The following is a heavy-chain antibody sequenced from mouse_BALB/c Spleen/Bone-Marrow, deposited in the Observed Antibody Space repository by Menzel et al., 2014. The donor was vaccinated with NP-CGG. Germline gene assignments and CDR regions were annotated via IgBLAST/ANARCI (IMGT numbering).Heavy chain of an antibody. CDR3: LKRRYYAMDY. V-gene: IGHV1S53*02. CDR2: ISPGNGAI. D-gene: IGHD1-2*01. J-gene: IGHJ4*01. CDR1: GYTFTDHA. Sequence: VQLQQSDAELVKPGASVKISCKASGYTFTDHAIHWVKQKPEQGLEWIGCISPGNGAIKYNEKFKGKATLTADKSSSTAYMQLNSLTSEDSAVYFCLKRRYYAMDYWGQGTSVTVSS.